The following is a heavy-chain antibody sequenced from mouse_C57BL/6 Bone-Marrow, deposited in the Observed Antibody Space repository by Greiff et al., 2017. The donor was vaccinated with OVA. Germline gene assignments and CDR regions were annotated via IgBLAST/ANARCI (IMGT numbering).Heavy chain of an antibody. J-gene: IGHJ4*01. CDR1: GYTFTSYW. Sequence: VQLQQPGTELVKPGASVKLSCKASGYTFTSYWMHWVKQRPGQGLEWIGNINPSNGGTNYNEKFKSKATLTVDKSSSTAYMQLSSLTSEDSAVYYCARSPRQLRLHYAMDYWGQGTSVTVSS. V-gene: IGHV1-53*01. D-gene: IGHD3-2*02. CDR2: INPSNGGT. CDR3: ARSPRQLRLHYAMDY.